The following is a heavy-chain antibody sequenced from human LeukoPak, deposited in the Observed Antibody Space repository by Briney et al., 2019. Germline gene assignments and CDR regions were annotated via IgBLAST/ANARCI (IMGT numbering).Heavy chain of an antibody. Sequence: PSETLSLTCAVSGYSISSGYYWGWIRQPPGKGLEWIGSIYHSGGTYYNPSLKSRVTISVDTSKNQFSLKLSSVTAADTAVYYCARLYYSYGIMDFDYWGQGTLVTVSS. CDR1: GYSISSGYY. D-gene: IGHD5-18*01. J-gene: IGHJ4*02. CDR3: ARLYYSYGIMDFDY. V-gene: IGHV4-38-2*01. CDR2: IYHSGGT.